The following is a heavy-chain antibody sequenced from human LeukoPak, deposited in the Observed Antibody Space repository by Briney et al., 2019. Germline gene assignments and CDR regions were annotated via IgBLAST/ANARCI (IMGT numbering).Heavy chain of an antibody. J-gene: IGHJ2*01. V-gene: IGHV4-34*01. D-gene: IGHD6-19*01. CDR1: GGSISSYY. Sequence: KPSETLSLTCTVSGGSISSYYWSWIRQPPGKGLEWIGEINHSGSTNYNPSLESRVTISVDTSKNQFSLRLSSVTAADTAVYYCARVLEGSSGQHWYFDLWGRGTLVTVSS. CDR2: INHSGST. CDR3: ARVLEGSSGQHWYFDL.